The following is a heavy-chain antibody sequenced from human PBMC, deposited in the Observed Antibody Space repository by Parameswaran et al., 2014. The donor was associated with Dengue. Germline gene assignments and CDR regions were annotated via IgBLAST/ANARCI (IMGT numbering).Heavy chain of an antibody. J-gene: IGHJ4*02. CDR2: ISYDGSNK. CDR1: GFTFSSYG. V-gene: IGHV3-30*18. Sequence: SLKISCAASGFTFSSYGMHWVRQAPGKGLEWVAVISYDGSNKYYADSVKGRFTISRDNSKNTLYLQMNSLRAEDTAVYYCAKVWAEVDFWSGYDYWGQGTLVTVSS. D-gene: IGHD3-3*01. CDR3: AKVWAEVDFWSGYDY.